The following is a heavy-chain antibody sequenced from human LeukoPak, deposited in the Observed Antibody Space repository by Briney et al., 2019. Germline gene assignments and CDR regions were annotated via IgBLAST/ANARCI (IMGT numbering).Heavy chain of an antibody. CDR1: GFTFSAYN. J-gene: IGHJ6*03. V-gene: IGHV3-21*01. CDR2: TTSSSSYI. D-gene: IGHD1-26*01. CDR3: ARDPYSGTYYQYYYYYMDV. Sequence: PGGSPRLSCAASGFTFSAYNMNGGRQTPGKGVEWVSSTTSSSSYIYYADSVKGRFTISRDNAKNSLYLQMNSLRDEDTAIYYCARDPYSGTYYQYYYYYMDVWGKGTTVTVSS.